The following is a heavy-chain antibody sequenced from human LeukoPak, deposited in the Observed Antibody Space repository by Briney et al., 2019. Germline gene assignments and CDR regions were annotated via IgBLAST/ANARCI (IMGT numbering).Heavy chain of an antibody. Sequence: SGGSLRLPCAASGFTFSTYGMHWVRQAPGKGLEWVAGISYDGNNKYYADSVKGRFTISRDNSENTLHLQMNSLRAEDTAVYYCAKPLPGIQAAAPDYWGQGTLVTVSS. D-gene: IGHD6-13*01. CDR1: GFTFSTYG. CDR2: ISYDGNNK. CDR3: AKPLPGIQAAAPDY. V-gene: IGHV3-30*18. J-gene: IGHJ4*02.